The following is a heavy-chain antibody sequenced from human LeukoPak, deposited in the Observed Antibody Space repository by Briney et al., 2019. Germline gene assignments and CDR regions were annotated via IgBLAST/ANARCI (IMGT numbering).Heavy chain of an antibody. CDR1: GGSISSYY. J-gene: IGHJ4*02. CDR3: ASYISTPSRRNLDC. V-gene: IGHV4-59*05. Sequence: SETLSLTCTVSGGSISSYYWSWIRQPPGKGLEWIGSMYYGGNTYSNPTLKSRVTISADTSKNRFSLKLSSVTAADTAVYYCASYISTPSRRNLDCWGQGTLVTVSS. D-gene: IGHD2-2*01. CDR2: MYYGGNT.